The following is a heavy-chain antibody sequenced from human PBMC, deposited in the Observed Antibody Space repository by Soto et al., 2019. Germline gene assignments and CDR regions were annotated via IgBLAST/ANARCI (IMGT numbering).Heavy chain of an antibody. V-gene: IGHV3-74*01. CDR2: INNDGTST. J-gene: IGHJ6*02. CDR1: GMSFTSYW. CDR3: ARDKFYYGLDV. Sequence: PWGSLRPSCSASGMSFTSYWIQWCRHDTGKGLVWVSRINNDGTSTNYADSVKGRFTISRDNAKNTVVLQMNSLRAEDTGVYYCARDKFYYGLDVWGQGATVTVSS.